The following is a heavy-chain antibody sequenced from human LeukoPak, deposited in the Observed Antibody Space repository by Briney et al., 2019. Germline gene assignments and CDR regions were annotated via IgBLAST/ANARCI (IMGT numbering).Heavy chain of an antibody. CDR2: IYYSGST. CDR3: ARGVGVPSPGRGPVAACIFRY. V-gene: IGHV4-39*01. D-gene: IGHD3-3*02. CDR1: GGSINSSGYY. Sequence: SETLSLTCIVSGGSINSSGYYWGWIRQPPGKGLEWIGSIYYSGSTYYNPSLKSRVTISVDTSKNQFSLKLSSVTAADTAVYYGARGVGVPSPGRGPVAACIFRYGGKGPLVTVSS. J-gene: IGHJ4*02.